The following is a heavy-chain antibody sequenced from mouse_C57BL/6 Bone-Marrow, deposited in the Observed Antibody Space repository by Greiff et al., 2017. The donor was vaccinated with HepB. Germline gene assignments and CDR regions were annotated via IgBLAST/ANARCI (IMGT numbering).Heavy chain of an antibody. CDR2: INYDGSST. Sequence: EVKVVESEGGLVQPGSSMKLSCTASGFTFSDYYMAWVRQVPEKGLEWVANINYDGSSTYYLDSLKSRFIISRDNAKNILYLQMSSLTSEDTATYYCAREGDYEGAYYFDYWGQGTTLTVSS. J-gene: IGHJ2*01. D-gene: IGHD2-4*01. CDR1: GFTFSDYY. V-gene: IGHV5-16*01. CDR3: AREGDYEGAYYFDY.